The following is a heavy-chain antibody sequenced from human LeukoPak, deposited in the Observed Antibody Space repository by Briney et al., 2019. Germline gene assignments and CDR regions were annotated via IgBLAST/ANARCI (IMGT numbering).Heavy chain of an antibody. V-gene: IGHV1-69*13. D-gene: IGHD3-22*01. J-gene: IGHJ6*03. Sequence: VASVKVSCKASGGTFSSYAISWVRQAPGQGLEWMGGIIPIFGTANYAQKFQGRVTITADESTSTAYMELSSLRSEDTAVYYCARNSYYYDSSGYLLRDYYYYMDVWGKGTTVTISS. CDR2: IIPIFGTA. CDR1: GGTFSSYA. CDR3: ARNSYYYDSSGYLLRDYYYYMDV.